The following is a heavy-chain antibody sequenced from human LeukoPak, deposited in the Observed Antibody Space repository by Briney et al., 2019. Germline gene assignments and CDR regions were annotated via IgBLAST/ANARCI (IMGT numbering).Heavy chain of an antibody. J-gene: IGHJ6*03. V-gene: IGHV1-69*05. CDR2: IIPIFGAA. CDR1: GGTFSSYA. D-gene: IGHD3-3*01. Sequence: SVKVSCKASGGTFSSYAISWVRQAPGQGLEWMGGIIPIFGAANYAQKFQGRVTITTDESTSTAYMELSRLRSEDTAIFYCAAGFYDFWSETDYYYYMDVWGKGTTVTVSS. CDR3: AAGFYDFWSETDYYYYMDV.